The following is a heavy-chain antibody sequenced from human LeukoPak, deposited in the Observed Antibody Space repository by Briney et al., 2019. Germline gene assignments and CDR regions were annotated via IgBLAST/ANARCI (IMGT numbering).Heavy chain of an antibody. CDR2: INGNGDST. CDR1: GFTFSGFS. V-gene: IGHV3-64*02. Sequence: GGSLRLSCAASGFTFSGFSMHWVRPAPGKGLEYVSAINGNGDSTFYADSVKGRFTISRDNSKNTVYLQMGSLRGEDMALYFCARIGGENFYDLWGQGTLVTVSS. D-gene: IGHD2/OR15-2a*01. CDR3: ARIGGENFYDL. J-gene: IGHJ5*02.